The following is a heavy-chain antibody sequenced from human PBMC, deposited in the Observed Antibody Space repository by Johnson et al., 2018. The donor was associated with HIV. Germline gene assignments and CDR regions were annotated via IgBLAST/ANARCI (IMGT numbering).Heavy chain of an antibody. V-gene: IGHV3-30*03. CDR3: ARFGRGGSHAFDI. CDR1: GFIFDDYG. CDR2: IAHDESIT. Sequence: QMLLVESGGGVVRPGGSLRLSCAASGFIFDDYGMHWVRQPPGKGLEWVAFIAHDESITHYADSVKGRFTMSRDNSKNTLYLHMKSLRPEDTAVYYCARFGRGGSHAFDIWGQGTMVTVSS. J-gene: IGHJ3*02. D-gene: IGHD5-24*01.